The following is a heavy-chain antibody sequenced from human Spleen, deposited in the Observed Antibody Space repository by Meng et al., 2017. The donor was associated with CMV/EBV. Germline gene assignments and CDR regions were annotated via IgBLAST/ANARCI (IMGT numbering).Heavy chain of an antibody. Sequence: GESLKISCAASGFTFSSYAMSWVRQAPGKGLEWVANIKEDGSETYYVDSVKGRFTISRDNAKSSLYLQMSSLRVGDTAIYYCARIPVDTTFFIQEFYFVSWGLGTLVTVSS. CDR1: GFTFSSYA. CDR2: IKEDGSET. D-gene: IGHD3-3*01. CDR3: ARIPVDTTFFIQEFYFVS. J-gene: IGHJ4*02. V-gene: IGHV3-7*01.